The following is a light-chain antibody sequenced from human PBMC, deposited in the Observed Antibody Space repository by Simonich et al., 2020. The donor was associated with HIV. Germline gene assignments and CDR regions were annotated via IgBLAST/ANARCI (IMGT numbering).Light chain of an antibody. CDR3: QQYKSYPYT. CDR1: PSISSW. J-gene: IGKJ2*01. Sequence: DIQMTQSSSILSASVGARVTITCRASPSISSWLAWYQQKPGQAPKLLIDKASSLESGVPSSFSGSGSGTEFTLTISSLQPDDFATYYCQQYKSYPYTFGQGTKLEIK. V-gene: IGKV1-5*03. CDR2: KAS.